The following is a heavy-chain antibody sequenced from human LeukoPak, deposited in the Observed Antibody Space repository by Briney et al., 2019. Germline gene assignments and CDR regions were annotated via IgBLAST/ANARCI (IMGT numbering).Heavy chain of an antibody. CDR3: TRATYSISWYGAFDI. CDR2: ISSKAYGGTT. CDR1: GFTFGDYA. D-gene: IGHD6-13*01. Sequence: GGSLRLSCTASGFTFGDYAMSWFRQAPGKGLEWVGFISSKAYGGTTEYAASVKGRFTISRDDSKSIAYLQMNSLKTEDTAVYYCTRATYSISWYGAFDIWGQGTMVTVSS. V-gene: IGHV3-49*03. J-gene: IGHJ3*02.